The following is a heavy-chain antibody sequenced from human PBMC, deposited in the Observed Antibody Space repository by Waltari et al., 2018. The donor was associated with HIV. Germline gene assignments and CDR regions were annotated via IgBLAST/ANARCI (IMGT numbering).Heavy chain of an antibody. CDR3: ARGFPLLDY. Sequence: EVQLVESGGGLVQPGGSLRLSCAASGLPFSSSWMHWVRQDPGKGLVWVADIKIEGTNINYADAVKGRFTISRDNAKNTLFLQMKNLGAEDTAVYYCARGFPLLDYWGQGTLVTVSS. J-gene: IGHJ4*02. CDR2: IKIEGTNI. CDR1: GLPFSSSW. V-gene: IGHV3-74*01. D-gene: IGHD3-10*01.